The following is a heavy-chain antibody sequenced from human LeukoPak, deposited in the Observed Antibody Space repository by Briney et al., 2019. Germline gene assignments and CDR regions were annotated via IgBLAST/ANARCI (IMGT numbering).Heavy chain of an antibody. V-gene: IGHV3-23*01. Sequence: TGGSLRLSCAASGFTFSSYAMSWVRQAPGRGLERVSTISGSGDSTYYADSVKGRFTISRDNSKNTLYLQMNSLRPEDTAVYYCPKGCATTSCYTSEYWGQGTLVTVSS. CDR3: PKGCATTSCYTSEY. J-gene: IGHJ4*02. CDR2: ISGSGDST. D-gene: IGHD2-2*02. CDR1: GFTFSSYA.